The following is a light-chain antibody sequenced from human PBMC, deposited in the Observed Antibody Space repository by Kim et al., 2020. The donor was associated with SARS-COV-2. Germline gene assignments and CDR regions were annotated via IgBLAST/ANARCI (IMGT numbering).Light chain of an antibody. CDR1: QRVSSN. Sequence: EIVMTQSPATLSVSPGERATLSCRASQRVSSNLAWYQQKPGQALRLLIYGASTRATGIPGRFSGSGSGTEFTLTISSLQSEDFAVYYCQQYSHWPLTFGGGAKVDIK. CDR2: GAS. CDR3: QQYSHWPLT. J-gene: IGKJ4*01. V-gene: IGKV3-15*01.